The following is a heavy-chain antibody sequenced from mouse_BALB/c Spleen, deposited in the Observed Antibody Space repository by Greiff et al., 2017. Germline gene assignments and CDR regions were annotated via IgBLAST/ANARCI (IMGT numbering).Heavy chain of an antibody. CDR1: GFTFSNYW. Sequence: EVQGVESGGGLVPPGGSMNLSCVASGFTFSNYWMNWVRQSPEKGLEWVAEIRLKSNNYATHYAESVKGRFTSSRDDSKSSVYLQMNNLRAEDTGIYYCTRGLLSYWGQGTTLTVSS. V-gene: IGHV6-6*02. J-gene: IGHJ2*01. CDR3: TRGLLSY. CDR2: IRLKSNNYAT. D-gene: IGHD2-12*01.